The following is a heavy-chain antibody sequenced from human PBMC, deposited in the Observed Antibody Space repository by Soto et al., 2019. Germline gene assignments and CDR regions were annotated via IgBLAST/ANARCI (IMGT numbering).Heavy chain of an antibody. CDR3: TTEAYDNSGSLAFDI. V-gene: IGHV4-59*08. CDR2: IFHTGTT. Sequence: PSETLSRTYTVSGGSITNYYYSWIRQPPGKGLEWIGYIFHTGTTSYNPSLKSRVTLSVDTSQSQFSLKLNSVTAADTAVYYCTTEAYDNSGSLAFDIWGPGTLVT. D-gene: IGHD3-22*01. J-gene: IGHJ3*02. CDR1: GGSITNYY.